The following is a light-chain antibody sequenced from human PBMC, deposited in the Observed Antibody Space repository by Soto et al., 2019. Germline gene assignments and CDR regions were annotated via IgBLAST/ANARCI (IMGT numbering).Light chain of an antibody. Sequence: QPVLTQPPSASGSPEQSDTISSTGTKNDIGVYDFVCWYQHHPGKAPRLIIDEGVQRPSGVPDRFSGFKSGNTASLTVSGLQAADEADYFCKSYAGSNSYVFGSGTKGTVL. J-gene: IGLJ1*01. V-gene: IGLV2-8*01. CDR3: KSYAGSNSYV. CDR1: KNDIGVYDF. CDR2: EGV.